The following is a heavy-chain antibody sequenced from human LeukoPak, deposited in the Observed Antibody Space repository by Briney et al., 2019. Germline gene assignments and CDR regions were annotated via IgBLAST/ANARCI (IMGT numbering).Heavy chain of an antibody. D-gene: IGHD2-15*01. CDR3: APQPGGGYCSGGSCGGVY. J-gene: IGHJ4*02. CDR2: IRSNANNYAT. V-gene: IGHV3-73*01. CDR1: GFTFSGST. Sequence: GGSLRLSCAASGFTFSGSTMHWVRQASGKGLEWVGRIRSNANNYATAYAASVNGRFTISRDDSQNTAYLQMNSLRAEDTAVYYCAPQPGGGYCSGGSCGGVYWGQGTLVTVSS.